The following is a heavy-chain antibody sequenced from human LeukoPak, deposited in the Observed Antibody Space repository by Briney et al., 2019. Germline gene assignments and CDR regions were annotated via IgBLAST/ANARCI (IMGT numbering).Heavy chain of an antibody. D-gene: IGHD6-19*01. CDR3: AKEGGRSGWYRPGFDY. V-gene: IGHV3-21*04. Sequence: PGGSLRLSCAASGFTFSSYSMNWVRQAPGKGLEWVSSISSSSSYIYYADSVKGRFTISRDNAKNSLYLQMNSLRAEDTALYYCAKEGGRSGWYRPGFDYWGQGTLVTVSS. CDR2: ISSSSSYI. CDR1: GFTFSSYS. J-gene: IGHJ4*02.